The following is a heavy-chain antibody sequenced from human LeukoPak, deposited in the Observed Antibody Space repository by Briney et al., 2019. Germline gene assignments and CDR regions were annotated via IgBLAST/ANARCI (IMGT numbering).Heavy chain of an antibody. CDR3: ARDLPFAS. CDR2: IYSSGSS. Sequence: GGSLRLSCAASGFTVGSNYMSWVRQAPGKGLEWVSIIYSSGSSYNADSVKGRFTISRDNSKNTLYLQMNSLRAEDTAVYYCARDLPFASWGQGTLVTVSS. CDR1: GFTVGSNY. J-gene: IGHJ4*02. V-gene: IGHV3-53*01.